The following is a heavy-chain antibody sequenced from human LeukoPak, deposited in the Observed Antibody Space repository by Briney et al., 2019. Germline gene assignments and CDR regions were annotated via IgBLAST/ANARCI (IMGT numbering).Heavy chain of an antibody. D-gene: IGHD3-10*01. CDR1: GFTFSNYA. CDR3: AKDARVWFWELSFFDY. J-gene: IGHJ4*02. V-gene: IGHV3-23*01. Sequence: PGGSLRLSCAASGFTFSNYAMSRVRQAPGKGLEWVSGMSGRGGRSYYADSVKGRFTISRDSSKNTLFLLMNSLRAEDTAVYYCAKDARVWFWELSFFDYWGQGTLVTISS. CDR2: MSGRGGRS.